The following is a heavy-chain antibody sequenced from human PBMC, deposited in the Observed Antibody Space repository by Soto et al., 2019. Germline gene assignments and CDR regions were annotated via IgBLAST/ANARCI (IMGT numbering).Heavy chain of an antibody. Sequence: QVQLVESGGGAVQPGRSLRLSCVASGFAVSAFGMHWVRQAPGKGLEWVALISHDGSNQFYADSVKGRFTISRDTSKNTLYLQMNSLRAADTAVYHCAKDLPPVVPAAKRNFFSHNAMDVWGQGTSVTVSS. CDR2: ISHDGSNQ. J-gene: IGHJ6*02. D-gene: IGHD2-2*01. CDR1: GFAVSAFG. CDR3: AKDLPPVVPAAKRNFFSHNAMDV. V-gene: IGHV3-30*18.